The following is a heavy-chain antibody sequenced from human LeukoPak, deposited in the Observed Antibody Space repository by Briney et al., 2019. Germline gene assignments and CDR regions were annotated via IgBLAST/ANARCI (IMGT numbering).Heavy chain of an antibody. J-gene: IGHJ4*02. CDR1: VSTFNRYA. Sequence: PGGSLRLSFASSVSTFNRYAMSDIRQPRGKELAGVSGMVGSDSNTYYADSVKGRFTISRDNSNNTLSLQMNNLRSEDTAVYYWAKEGAVAGTGYFDYWGQGTLVTVSS. CDR2: MVGSDSNT. V-gene: IGHV3-23*01. CDR3: AKEGAVAGTGYFDY. D-gene: IGHD1-1*01.